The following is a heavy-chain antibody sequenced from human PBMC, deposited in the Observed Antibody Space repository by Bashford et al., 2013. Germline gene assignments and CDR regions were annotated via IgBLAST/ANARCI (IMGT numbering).Heavy chain of an antibody. CDR3: ASGYCTTNCRNPGYYYGMDV. Sequence: ASVKVSCKASGYSFTVYHMHWMRQAPGQGLEWMGYINTNSGGTKYAQKFQGRVTVTRDTSISTAYMEVSRLRSDDTAVYYCASGYCTTNCRNPGYYYGMDVWGQGTTVTVSS. CDR2: INTNSGGT. D-gene: IGHD2-8*01. J-gene: IGHJ6*02. CDR1: GYSFTVYH. V-gene: IGHV1-2*02.